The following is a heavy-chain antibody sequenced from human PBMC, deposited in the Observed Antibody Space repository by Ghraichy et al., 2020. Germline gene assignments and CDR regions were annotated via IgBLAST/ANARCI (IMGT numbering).Heavy chain of an antibody. Sequence: GGSLRLSCAASGFTFSSYWMSWVRQAPGKGLEWVANIKQDGSEKYYVDSVKGRFTISRDNAKNSLYLQMNSLRAEDTAVYYCARLWGGYYDYIWGSYAFDYWGQGTLVTVSS. V-gene: IGHV3-7*01. CDR2: IKQDGSEK. CDR1: GFTFSSYW. CDR3: ARLWGGYYDYIWGSYAFDY. D-gene: IGHD3-16*01. J-gene: IGHJ4*02.